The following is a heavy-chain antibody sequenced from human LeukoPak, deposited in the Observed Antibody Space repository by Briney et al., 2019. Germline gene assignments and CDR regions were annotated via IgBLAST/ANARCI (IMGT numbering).Heavy chain of an antibody. CDR3: ARHADSSSWYLGFDY. V-gene: IGHV4-59*08. CDR1: GGSISSYY. CDR2: IYYSGST. D-gene: IGHD6-13*01. J-gene: IGHJ4*02. Sequence: PSETLSLTCTVSGGSISSYYWSWTRQPPGKGLEWIGYIYYSGSTNYNPSLKSRVTISVDTSKNQFSLKLSSVTAADTAVYYCARHADSSSWYLGFDYWGQGTLVTVSS.